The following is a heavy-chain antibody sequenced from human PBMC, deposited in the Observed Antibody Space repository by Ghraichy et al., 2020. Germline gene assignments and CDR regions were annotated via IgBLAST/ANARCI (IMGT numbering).Heavy chain of an antibody. CDR3: AKDLERPYGSGSYYYFDY. D-gene: IGHD3-10*01. CDR2: ISGSGGST. V-gene: IGHV3-23*01. Sequence: GGSLRLSCAASGFTFSSYAMSWVRQAPGKGLEWVSAISGSGGSTYYADSVKGRFTISRDNSKNTLYLQMNSLRAEDTAVYYCAKDLERPYGSGSYYYFDYWGQGTLVTVSS. J-gene: IGHJ4*02. CDR1: GFTFSSYA.